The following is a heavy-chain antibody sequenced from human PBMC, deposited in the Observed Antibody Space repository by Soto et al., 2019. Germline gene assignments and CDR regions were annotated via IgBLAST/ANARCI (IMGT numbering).Heavy chain of an antibody. J-gene: IGHJ4*02. D-gene: IGHD3-3*01. Sequence: QITLNESGPTVVRPTEPLTLTCRFSGFSLTTSVVGVGWNRQSPGKAPEWLALIYWDDDKSYSASLKSTLTITNDTSKNQVVPTVSDLDPTDTATYSCAHRVLRTVFGLVSTTAIYFDFWGQGTPVAFSS. V-gene: IGHV2-5*02. CDR2: IYWDDDK. CDR1: GFSLTTSVVG. CDR3: AHRVLRTVFGLVSTTAIYFDF.